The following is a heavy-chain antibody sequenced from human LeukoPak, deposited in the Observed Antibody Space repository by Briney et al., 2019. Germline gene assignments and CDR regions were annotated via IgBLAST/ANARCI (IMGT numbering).Heavy chain of an antibody. Sequence: GRSLRLSCAASGFTFSTYAIHWVRRAPGKGLEWVAVISYDGSNKYYVDSVKGRFTIARDNSKNTVYLQMNSLRAEDMAVYYCAREEWYYFDYWGQGTLATVSS. J-gene: IGHJ4*02. CDR1: GFTFSTYA. CDR2: ISYDGSNK. V-gene: IGHV3-30-3*01. D-gene: IGHD3-3*01. CDR3: AREEWYYFDY.